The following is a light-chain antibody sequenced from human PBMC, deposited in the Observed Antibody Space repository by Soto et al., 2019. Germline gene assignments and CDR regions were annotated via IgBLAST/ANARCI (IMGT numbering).Light chain of an antibody. CDR1: SSDVGGYNY. J-gene: IGLJ1*01. Sequence: QSALTQPASVSGSPGQSITISCTGTSSDVGGYNYVSWYQQHPGKAPKLMIYDVSNRPSGVSNRFSGSKSGNTASLTISGLQAEDEADYYCSSYTSSSNLGVFGTGPKLTVL. V-gene: IGLV2-14*01. CDR3: SSYTSSSNLGV. CDR2: DVS.